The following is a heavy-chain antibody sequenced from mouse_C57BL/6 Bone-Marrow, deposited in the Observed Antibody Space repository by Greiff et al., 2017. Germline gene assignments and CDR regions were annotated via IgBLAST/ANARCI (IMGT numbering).Heavy chain of an antibody. J-gene: IGHJ3*01. D-gene: IGHD2-2*01. CDR3: SRAGILWLRRAWFAY. CDR1: GYTFTSYW. CDR2: INPSTGGT. V-gene: IGHV1-53*01. Sequence: QVQLQQPGTELVKPGASVKLSCKASGYTFTSYWMHWVKQRPGQGLEWIGNINPSTGGTNYNEKFKSKATLTVDKSSSTAYMQLSSLTSEDSAVYYCSRAGILWLRRAWFAYWGQGTLATVSA.